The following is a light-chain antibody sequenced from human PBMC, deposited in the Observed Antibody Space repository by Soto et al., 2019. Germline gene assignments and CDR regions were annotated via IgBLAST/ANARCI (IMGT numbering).Light chain of an antibody. CDR3: QQYDKWFSIT. J-gene: IGKJ5*01. CDR1: QSVSSSY. Sequence: EIVLTQSPGPLSLSPWERATLSCRAGQSVSSSYLAWYQQKPGQAPRLLIYGASSRATGIPDRFSGSGSGTDFTLTISRLEPEDFAVYYCQQYDKWFSITFGQGTRLEIK. CDR2: GAS. V-gene: IGKV3-20*01.